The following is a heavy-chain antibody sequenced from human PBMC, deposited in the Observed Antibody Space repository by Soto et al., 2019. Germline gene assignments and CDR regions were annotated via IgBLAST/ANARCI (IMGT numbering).Heavy chain of an antibody. J-gene: IGHJ3*02. CDR3: ARETHYYGSGSYYKGAFDI. CDR1: SGSISSSNW. D-gene: IGHD3-10*01. Sequence: QVQLQESGPGLVKPSGTLSLTCAVSSGSISSSNWWSWVRQPPGKGLEWIGEIYHSGSTNYNPSLKSRVTISVDKSKNQFSLKLSSVTAADTAVYYCARETHYYGSGSYYKGAFDIWGQGTMVTVPS. CDR2: IYHSGST. V-gene: IGHV4-4*02.